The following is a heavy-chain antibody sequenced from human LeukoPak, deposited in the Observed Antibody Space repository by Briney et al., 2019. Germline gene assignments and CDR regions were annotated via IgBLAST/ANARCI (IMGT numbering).Heavy chain of an antibody. Sequence: EASVKVSCKASGYTFTSDDINWVRQATGQGLEWMGWMNPNSGNTGYAQKFQGRVTMTRNTSISTAYMELSSLRSEDTAVYYCAIDEYYYDSSGYYYGEDYWGQGTLVTVSS. J-gene: IGHJ4*02. CDR2: MNPNSGNT. CDR1: GYTFTSDD. V-gene: IGHV1-8*01. CDR3: AIDEYYYDSSGYYYGEDY. D-gene: IGHD3-22*01.